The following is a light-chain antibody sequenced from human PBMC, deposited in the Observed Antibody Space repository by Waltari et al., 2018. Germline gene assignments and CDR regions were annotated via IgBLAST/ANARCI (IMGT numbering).Light chain of an antibody. Sequence: SYVLTQPPSVSVAPGQTARITCGINSIGSRSVHWCQRRPGQAPVLVIYYDSDRPSGIPERFSGSNSGDTATLTSSRVEAGDETDYYCQVWDSSRAHVVFGGGTRLTVL. CDR3: QVWDSSRAHVV. CDR1: SIGSRS. CDR2: YDS. V-gene: IGLV3-21*04. J-gene: IGLJ3*02.